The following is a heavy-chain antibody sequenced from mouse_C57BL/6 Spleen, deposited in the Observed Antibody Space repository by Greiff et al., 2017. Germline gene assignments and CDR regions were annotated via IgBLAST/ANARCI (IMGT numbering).Heavy chain of an antibody. D-gene: IGHD2-3*01. CDR1: GYTFTSYW. Sequence: QVQLKESGAELAKPGASVKLSCKASGYTFTSYWMHWVKQRPGQGLEWIGYINPSSGYTKYTQKFKDKASLTADKSSSTAYMQLSSLTYEDSAFYYCARGMDGYPFADWGQGTLVTVSA. CDR2: INPSSGYT. V-gene: IGHV1-7*01. J-gene: IGHJ3*01. CDR3: ARGMDGYPFAD.